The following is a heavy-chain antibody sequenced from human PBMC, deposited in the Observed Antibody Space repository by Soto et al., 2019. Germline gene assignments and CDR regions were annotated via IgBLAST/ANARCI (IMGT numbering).Heavy chain of an antibody. J-gene: IGHJ4*02. D-gene: IGHD1-26*01. CDR3: ATSGRFPMMLNFDY. CDR1: GSTLTELS. V-gene: IGHV1-24*01. Sequence: QVQLVQSGAEVKKPGASVKVSCKVSGSTLTELSMHWVRQAPGKGLEWMGGFDPEDGETIYAQKFQRRVNKTEETCTDTAVMEPDSLRSGDTAVDYCATSGRFPMMLNFDYWGQGTLVTVSS. CDR2: FDPEDGET.